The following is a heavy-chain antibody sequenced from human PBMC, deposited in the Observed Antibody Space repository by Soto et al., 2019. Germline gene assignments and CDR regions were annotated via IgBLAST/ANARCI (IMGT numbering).Heavy chain of an antibody. CDR2: ISGSGGST. CDR1: GFTFSSYA. Sequence: GGSLRLSCAASGFTFSSYAMSWVRQAPGKGLEWVSAISGSGGSTYYADSVKGRFTISRDNSKNTLYLQMNSLRAEDTAVYYCAKKNMGGSVRYYGMDVWGQGTTVTVSS. D-gene: IGHD6-25*01. J-gene: IGHJ6*02. CDR3: AKKNMGGSVRYYGMDV. V-gene: IGHV3-23*01.